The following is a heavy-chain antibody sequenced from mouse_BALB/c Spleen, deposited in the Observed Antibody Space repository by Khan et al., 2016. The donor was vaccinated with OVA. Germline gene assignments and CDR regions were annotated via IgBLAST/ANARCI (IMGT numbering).Heavy chain of an antibody. J-gene: IGHJ4*01. CDR2: MAPGSGST. CDR1: GYTFTSYW. V-gene: IGHV1S41*01. Sequence: DLVKPGASVKLSCKASGYTFTSYWINWIKQRPGQGLEWIGRMAPGSGSTSCNEMFKGKATLTVDTSSSTAYIQLNSLSSEDAAVYFSARSNYYVSDLYAMDYWGQGASVTVSS. D-gene: IGHD1-1*01. CDR3: ARSNYYVSDLYAMDY.